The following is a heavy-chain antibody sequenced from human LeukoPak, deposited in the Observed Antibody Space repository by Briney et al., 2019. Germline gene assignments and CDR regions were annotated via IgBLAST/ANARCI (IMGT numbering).Heavy chain of an antibody. CDR1: GFTFSSYW. V-gene: IGHV3-7*01. J-gene: IGHJ4*02. CDR2: IKQDGSEK. D-gene: IGHD2-21*02. Sequence: KPGGSLRLSCAASGFTFSSYWMSWVRQAPGKGLEWVANIKQDGSEKYYVDSVKGRFTISRDNAKNSLYLQMNSLRAEDTAVYYCARRSNRGDWEEWYFDYWGQGTQVTVSS. CDR3: ARRSNRGDWEEWYFDY.